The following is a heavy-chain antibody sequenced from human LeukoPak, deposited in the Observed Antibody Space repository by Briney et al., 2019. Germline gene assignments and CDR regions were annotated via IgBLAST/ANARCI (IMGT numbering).Heavy chain of an antibody. CDR2: IYCSGST. V-gene: IGHV4-39*01. CDR3: VNSSPGGGWLVSGNFDY. CDR1: GGSISSSSHY. Sequence: SETLSLTCTVSGGSISSSSHYWGWIRQPPGKGLEWIGSIYCSGSTYYNPSLKSRVTISVDTSKNQFSLKLSSVTAADTAVYYCVNSSPGGGWLVSGNFDYWGQGTLVTVSS. J-gene: IGHJ4*02. D-gene: IGHD6-19*01.